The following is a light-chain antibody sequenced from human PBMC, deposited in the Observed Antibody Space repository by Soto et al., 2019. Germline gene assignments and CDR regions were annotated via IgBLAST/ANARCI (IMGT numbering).Light chain of an antibody. V-gene: IGKV3-15*01. CDR1: QSVSSN. Sequence: EIMMTQSPATLSVSPGERATLSCRASQSVSSNLAWHQQKPGQAPRLLIYGASTRATGIPARFSGSGSGTEFTLTISSLQSEDFAVYYCQQYNNWPITFGQGTRLEI. CDR3: QQYNNWPIT. J-gene: IGKJ5*01. CDR2: GAS.